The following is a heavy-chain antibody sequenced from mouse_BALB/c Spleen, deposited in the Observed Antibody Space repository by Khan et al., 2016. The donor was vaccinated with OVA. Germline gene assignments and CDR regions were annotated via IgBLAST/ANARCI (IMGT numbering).Heavy chain of an antibody. J-gene: IGHJ4*01. CDR3: ASELVRYYAMDY. Sequence: EVQLQESGPGLVKPSQSLSLTCTVTGYSITRDYAWNWIRQFPGNKLEWMGYISNSGSTSYNPSLKSRISITRDTSKNQFFLQLNSVTTEDTATYYGASELVRYYAMDYWGQGTSVTVSS. CDR1: GYSITRDYA. CDR2: ISNSGST. D-gene: IGHD2-14*01. V-gene: IGHV3-2*02.